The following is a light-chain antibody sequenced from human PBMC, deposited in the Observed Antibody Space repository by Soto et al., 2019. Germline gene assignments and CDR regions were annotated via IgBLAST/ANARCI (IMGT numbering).Light chain of an antibody. CDR2: GVS. CDR3: SSYTSSSTWV. Sequence: QSALTQPASVSGSPGQSITISCTGTSSDIGSYDYVSWYQQAPGKAPKLMIYGVSNRPSGLSNRFSGSKSGNTASLAISGLHAEDEADYYCSSYTSSSTWVFGGGTQLTVL. V-gene: IGLV2-14*01. J-gene: IGLJ3*02. CDR1: SSDIGSYDY.